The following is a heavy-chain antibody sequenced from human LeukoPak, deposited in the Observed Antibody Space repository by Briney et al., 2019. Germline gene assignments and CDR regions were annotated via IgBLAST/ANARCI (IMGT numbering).Heavy chain of an antibody. V-gene: IGHV1-46*01. CDR3: ARDVLRFLEWLSERYYYYGMDV. D-gene: IGHD3-3*01. J-gene: IGHJ6*02. Sequence: ASVKVSCKASGYTFTSYYMHWVRQAPGQGLEWMGIINPSGGSTSYAQKFQGRVTMTRDTSTSTVYMELSSLRSEDTAVYYCARDVLRFLEWLSERYYYYGMDVWGQGTTVTVSS. CDR2: INPSGGST. CDR1: GYTFTSYY.